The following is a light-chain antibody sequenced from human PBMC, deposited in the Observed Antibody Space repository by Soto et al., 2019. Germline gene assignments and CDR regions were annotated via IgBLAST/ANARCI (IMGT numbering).Light chain of an antibody. CDR3: QQRSNWPLT. V-gene: IGKV3-11*01. J-gene: IGKJ5*01. CDR2: DVS. Sequence: EIVLTQSPATLSLSPGERATLSCRASQSVSSFLAWYQQKPGQAPRLLIYDVSNRATGIPARFSGSGSGTDFPLTISSLEPEDFAVYYCQQRSNWPLTFGQGTRLDTK. CDR1: QSVSSF.